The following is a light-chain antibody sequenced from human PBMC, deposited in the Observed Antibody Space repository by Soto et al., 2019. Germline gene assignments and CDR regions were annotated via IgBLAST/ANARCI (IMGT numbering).Light chain of an antibody. CDR3: SSYTSSRAYV. CDR2: DVS. Sequence: QSALTQPASVSGSPGQSITISCTGTSSDVGGYNYVSWYQQHPGKAPKLMIYDVSNRLSGVSNRFSGSKSGNTASLTISGLQAEDEADYYCSSYTSSRAYVFGTGTKVTVL. J-gene: IGLJ1*01. CDR1: SSDVGGYNY. V-gene: IGLV2-14*01.